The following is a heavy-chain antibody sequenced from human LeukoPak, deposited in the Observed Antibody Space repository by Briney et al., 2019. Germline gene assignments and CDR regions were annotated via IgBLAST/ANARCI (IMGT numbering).Heavy chain of an antibody. CDR3: ARGMTYYDFWSGYYQLPYYFDY. CDR1: GYTFTSYD. D-gene: IGHD3-3*01. CDR2: MNPNSGNT. J-gene: IGHJ4*02. V-gene: IGHV1-8*03. Sequence: ASVKVSCKASGYTFTSYDINWVRQATGQGLEWMGWMNPNSGNTGYAQKFQGRVTITRNTSISTAYMELSSLRSEDTAVYYCARGMTYYDFWSGYYQLPYYFDYRGQGTLVTVSS.